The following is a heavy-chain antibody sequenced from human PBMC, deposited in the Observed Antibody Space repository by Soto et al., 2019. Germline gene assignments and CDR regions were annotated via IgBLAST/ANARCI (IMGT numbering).Heavy chain of an antibody. Sequence: QVQLQESGPGLVKPSETLSLTCTVSGASVRSSSYYWSWIRQPPGKGLEWIGDIYYSGRTNYSPSLKSRVTISGDMSKNQFSLNLRSMTAADTAVYYCARLVDCSGYGCYLRGFDPWGQGTLVTVSS. CDR2: IYYSGRT. V-gene: IGHV4-61*01. D-gene: IGHD2-15*01. CDR1: GASVRSSSYY. J-gene: IGHJ5*02. CDR3: ARLVDCSGYGCYLRGFDP.